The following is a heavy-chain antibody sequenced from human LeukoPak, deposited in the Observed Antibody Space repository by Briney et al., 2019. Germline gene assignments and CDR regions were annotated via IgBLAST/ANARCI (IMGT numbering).Heavy chain of an antibody. CDR1: GFTFSSSD. Sequence: GGSLRLSCAASGFTFSSSDIHWVRQAPGKGLEWVSAISGSGGSTYYADSVKGRFTISRDNSKNTLYLQMNSLRAEDTAVYYCAKGIGVADDWGQGTLVTVSS. CDR3: AKGIGVADD. CDR2: ISGSGGST. D-gene: IGHD2-2*01. V-gene: IGHV3-23*01. J-gene: IGHJ4*02.